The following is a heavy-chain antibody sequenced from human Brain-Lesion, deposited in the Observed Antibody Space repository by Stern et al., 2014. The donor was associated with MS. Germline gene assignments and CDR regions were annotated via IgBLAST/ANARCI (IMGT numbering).Heavy chain of an antibody. V-gene: IGHV3-7*01. CDR1: GFTFSRYW. D-gene: IGHD2-15*01. J-gene: IGHJ4*02. CDR2: INQDGSEK. CDR3: GRLCSGGSCYEDGIDY. Sequence: EVQLLESGRGLVQPGGSLRLSCAASGFTFSRYWMSWVRQAPGKGLEWVANINQDGSEKYSVDSVEGRFTISRDNAKNSLYLQMNSLRAEDTAVYYCGRLCSGGSCYEDGIDYWGQGTLVTVSS.